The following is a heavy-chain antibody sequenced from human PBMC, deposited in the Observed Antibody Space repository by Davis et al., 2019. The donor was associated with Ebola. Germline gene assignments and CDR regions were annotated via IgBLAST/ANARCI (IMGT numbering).Heavy chain of an antibody. D-gene: IGHD1-20*01. CDR1: GDSVSRNRTA. CDR2: TYFASQWNF. J-gene: IGHJ3*01. V-gene: IGHV6-1*01. Sequence: HSQTLSLTCDISGDSVSRNRTAWNWFRQSPSRGFEWLGRTYFASQWNFDYAVSVKSRIIINADTAKNQFYLQLQSVTPEDTATYYCARRITGTRDAFDVWGQGTMVTVS. CDR3: ARRITGTRDAFDV.